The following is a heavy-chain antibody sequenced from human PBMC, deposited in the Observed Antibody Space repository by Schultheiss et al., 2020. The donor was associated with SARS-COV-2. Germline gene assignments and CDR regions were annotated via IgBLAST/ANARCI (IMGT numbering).Heavy chain of an antibody. Sequence: SETLSLTCTVSGGSISSGGYYWSWIRQHPGKGLEWIGYIYYSGSTYYNPSLKSRVTISVDTSKNQFSLKLSSVTAADTAVYYCARVGYYYDSSGYYPYYFDYWGQGTLVTVSS. CDR2: IYYSGST. J-gene: IGHJ4*02. CDR3: ARVGYYYDSSGYYPYYFDY. CDR1: GGSISSGGYY. V-gene: IGHV4-31*03. D-gene: IGHD3-22*01.